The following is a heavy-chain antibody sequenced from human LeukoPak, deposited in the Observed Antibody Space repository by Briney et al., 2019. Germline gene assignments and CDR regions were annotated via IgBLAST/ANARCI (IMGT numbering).Heavy chain of an antibody. CDR1: GFTFDDYA. CDR3: AKDLYYYDSSGYYSPDY. CDR2: ISGDGGST. Sequence: GGSLRLSCAASGFTFDDYAMHWVRQAPGKGLEWVSLISGDGGSTYYADSVKGRFTISRDNSKNSLYLQMNSPRTEDTALYYCAKDLYYYDSSGYYSPDYWGQGTLVTVSS. J-gene: IGHJ4*02. D-gene: IGHD3-22*01. V-gene: IGHV3-43*02.